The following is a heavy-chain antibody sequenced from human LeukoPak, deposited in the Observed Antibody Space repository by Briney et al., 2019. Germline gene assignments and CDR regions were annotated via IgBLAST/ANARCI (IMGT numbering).Heavy chain of an antibody. CDR1: GGSFSDYY. J-gene: IGHJ4*02. Sequence: SETLSLTCAVYGGSFSDYYWTWVRQPPGKGLEWIGEINHRGVTTYYPSLKSRVTMSIDTYRNQFSLTMHSLTAADTAVYYCARTVGRTASLSYWGQGTLVTVSS. CDR3: ARTVGRTASLSY. V-gene: IGHV4-34*01. D-gene: IGHD4-4*01. CDR2: INHRGVT.